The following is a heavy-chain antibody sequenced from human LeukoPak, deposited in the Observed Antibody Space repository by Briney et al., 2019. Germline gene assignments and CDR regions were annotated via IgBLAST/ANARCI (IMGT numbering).Heavy chain of an antibody. Sequence: PGGSLRLSCAASGFTFSNYGMHWVRQAPGKGLEWVANINQDGGEKFYVDSVKGRFTISRDNAKNSLYLQMNSLRAEDTAMYYCARDIVVVPATFDYWGQGTLVSVSS. CDR2: INQDGGEK. CDR3: ARDIVVVPATFDY. CDR1: GFTFSNYG. D-gene: IGHD2-2*01. J-gene: IGHJ4*02. V-gene: IGHV3-7*01.